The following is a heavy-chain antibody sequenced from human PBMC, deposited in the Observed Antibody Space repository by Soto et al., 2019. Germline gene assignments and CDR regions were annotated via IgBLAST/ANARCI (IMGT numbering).Heavy chain of an antibody. J-gene: IGHJ4*02. CDR2: ISYRGSA. Sequence: PSETLSLTCNVSGTPTTAYYWTWIRQPPGKALEWIGYISYRGSAKYNPSLKGRVAISLDTSRNQFSLKLTPVTASDTAIYFCARDPELHGLDYWGQGTLVTVSS. CDR1: GTPTTAYY. V-gene: IGHV4-59*12. D-gene: IGHD2-21*01. CDR3: ARDPELHGLDY.